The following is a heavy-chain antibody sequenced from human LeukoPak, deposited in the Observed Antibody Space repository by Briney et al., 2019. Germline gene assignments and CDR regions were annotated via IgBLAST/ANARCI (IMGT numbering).Heavy chain of an antibody. CDR1: GYTCTSYD. CDR2: MNPNSGNT. V-gene: IGHV1-8*01. CDR3: ARGNDTNGALDY. D-gene: IGHD2-8*01. Sequence: GASVKVSCKASGYTCTSYDINWVRQATGQGLEWMGWMNPNSGNTGYAQKFQGRVTMTRNTSISTAYMELSSLRSEDTAVYYCARGNDTNGALDYWGQGTLVTVSS. J-gene: IGHJ4*02.